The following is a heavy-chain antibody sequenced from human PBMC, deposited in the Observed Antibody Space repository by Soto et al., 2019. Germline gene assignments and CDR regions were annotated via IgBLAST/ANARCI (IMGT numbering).Heavy chain of an antibody. Sequence: QVQLVESGGGVVQPGRSLRLSCAASGFTFSSYGMHWVRQAPGKGLEWVAVIWYDGSNKYYADSVKGRFTISRDNSKNTLYLQMNSLRAEDTAVYYCARVAGGYLIDYWGQGTLVTVSS. V-gene: IGHV3-33*01. CDR2: IWYDGSNK. CDR1: GFTFSSYG. D-gene: IGHD2-8*02. CDR3: ARVAGGYLIDY. J-gene: IGHJ4*02.